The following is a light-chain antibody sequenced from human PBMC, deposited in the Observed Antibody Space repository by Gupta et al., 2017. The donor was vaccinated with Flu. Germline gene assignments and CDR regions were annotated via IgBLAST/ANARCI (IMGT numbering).Light chain of an antibody. J-gene: IGKJ2*01. CDR3: QQVGSSPYT. V-gene: IGKV3-20*01. CDR2: GAS. Sequence: GTLSLSPGEAVTLSCRASQSLSHNYLAWYQKKPGQPPRLLIYGASNRATGIPDRFSGSGSGTDFTLTISILEPEDFAVYYCQQVGSSPYTFGQGSKLEIK. CDR1: QSLSHNY.